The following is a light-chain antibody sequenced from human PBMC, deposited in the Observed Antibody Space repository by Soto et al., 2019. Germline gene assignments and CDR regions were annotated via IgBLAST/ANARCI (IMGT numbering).Light chain of an antibody. CDR3: QDYGSSPQT. Sequence: EIVLTHSPGTLSLSPCERATLSFSASQRISSNYLGWYQQKPGQAPRLLIYAASSRATGIPDRFSGSGSGTDFTLTISRLEPEDFAVYYCQDYGSSPQTFGQGTKVDIK. V-gene: IGKV3-20*01. CDR2: AAS. J-gene: IGKJ1*01. CDR1: QRISSNY.